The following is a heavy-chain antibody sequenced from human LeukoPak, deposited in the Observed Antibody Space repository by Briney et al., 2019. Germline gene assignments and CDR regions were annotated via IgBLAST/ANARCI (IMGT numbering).Heavy chain of an antibody. CDR1: GFTLSVYS. CDR2: INPYGDST. D-gene: IGHD5-12*01. CDR3: ARSVGGYSAYVVNDPYEF. J-gene: IGHJ4*02. Sequence: PGGSLRLSCAGSGFTLSVYSMHWVRQAPGRGLEYVSAINPYGDSTFYSNSVKGRFTISRDNSKNTLYLQMGSLRAEDMAMYYCARSVGGYSAYVVNDPYEFWGQGTLVTVSS. V-gene: IGHV3-64*01.